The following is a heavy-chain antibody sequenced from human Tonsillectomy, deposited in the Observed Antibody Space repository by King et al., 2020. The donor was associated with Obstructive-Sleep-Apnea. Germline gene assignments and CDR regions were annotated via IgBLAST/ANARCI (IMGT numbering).Heavy chain of an antibody. D-gene: IGHD3-10*01. CDR3: TTDYGSGSFFNPPFDY. V-gene: IGHV3-15*05. CDR1: GFRFSNAW. CDR2: IKSKTDGGTA. J-gene: IGHJ4*02. Sequence: VQLVESGGGLVKPGGSLRLSCAASGFRFSNAWMSWVRQAPGKGLEWGGRIKSKTDGGTADYAAHVKGRFHISREVSKTTLYLQMNSLKIEDKAVYCCTTDYGSGSFFNPPFDYWGQGTLVTVSS.